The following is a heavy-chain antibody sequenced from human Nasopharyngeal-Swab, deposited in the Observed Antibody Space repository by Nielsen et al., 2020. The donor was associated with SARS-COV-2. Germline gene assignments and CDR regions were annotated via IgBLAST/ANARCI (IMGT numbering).Heavy chain of an antibody. CDR1: GFTFSSYW. CDR3: GRDLGGRFST. Sequence: GESLKISCVASGFTFSSYWMHWVRQVPGKGLAWVSRIDEHGSTINHADSVEGRFTISRDNAKNTLFLQMNSLRAEDTAVYYCGRDLGGRFSTWGQGTLVTVSS. D-gene: IGHD3-16*01. J-gene: IGHJ5*02. V-gene: IGHV3-74*01. CDR2: IDEHGSTI.